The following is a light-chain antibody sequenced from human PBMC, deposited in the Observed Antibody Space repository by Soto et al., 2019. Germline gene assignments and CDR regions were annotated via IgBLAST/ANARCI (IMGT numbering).Light chain of an antibody. CDR2: ATS. J-gene: IGKJ4*01. CDR3: QQYKKWQLT. CDR1: HRVSSY. V-gene: IGKV3-15*01. Sequence: EIVMTHSPATLSVSPGERATLSCRASHRVSSYLAWYQQKPGQAPRLLIYATSTRATGIPARFSGSGSGTDFTLTISSLQSEDFSVYDCQQYKKWQLTFGGGPKVEIK.